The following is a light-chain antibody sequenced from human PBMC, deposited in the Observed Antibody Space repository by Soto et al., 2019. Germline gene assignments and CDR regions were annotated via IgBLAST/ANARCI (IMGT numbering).Light chain of an antibody. J-gene: IGKJ4*01. Sequence: EIVLTQSPATLSVSPGERATLSCRASQSVGNNFAWYQQKPGQAPRLLIFGTSTRATGVPARFSGSGSGTEFTLTISSLLSEDFAVYYCQQYDDWPLTFGGGAKDEIE. CDR2: GTS. CDR1: QSVGNN. V-gene: IGKV3-15*01. CDR3: QQYDDWPLT.